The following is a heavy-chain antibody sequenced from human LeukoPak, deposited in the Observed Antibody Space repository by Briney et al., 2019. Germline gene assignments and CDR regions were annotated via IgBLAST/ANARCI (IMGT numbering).Heavy chain of an antibody. CDR1: RYPFRNYD. CDR3: ARLSSHYGDYKVDP. D-gene: IGHD4-17*01. CDR2: INPHSGKT. J-gene: IGHJ5*02. Sequence: ASVKVSCKTSRYPFRNYDINWVRQATGQGLEWMGWINPHSGKTGYAQKFQGRVTMTTDTSANTAYMDLSSLRSEDTAVYYCARLSSHYGDYKVDPWGQGTLVTVSS. V-gene: IGHV1-8*01.